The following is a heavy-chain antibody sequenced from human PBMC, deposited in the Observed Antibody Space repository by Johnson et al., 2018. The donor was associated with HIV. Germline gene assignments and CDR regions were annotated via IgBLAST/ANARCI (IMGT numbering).Heavy chain of an antibody. Sequence: QVQLVESGGGVVQPGGSLRLSCAASGFTFSTYGMHWVRQAPGKGLEWVAFLRYDGNNKYYADSVKGRFTISRDNSKNTLYLQMNSLRAEDTAVYYCAKVSWEARLGDPFDIWGQGTMVTVSS. CDR2: LRYDGNNK. CDR3: AKVSWEARLGDPFDI. CDR1: GFTFSTYG. J-gene: IGHJ3*02. V-gene: IGHV3-30*02. D-gene: IGHD1-26*01.